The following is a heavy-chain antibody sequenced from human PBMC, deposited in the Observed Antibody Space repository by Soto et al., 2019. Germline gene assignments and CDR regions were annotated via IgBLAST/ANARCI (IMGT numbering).Heavy chain of an antibody. Sequence: SETLSLTCAVSGGSISSSNWWRWVRQPPGKGLEWIGEISHSGNTKYSPSLKSRVTISVDKSKNQFSLTLSSVTAADTAVYYCARLRPKDRGYGYPPYFDYWGQGIMVT. CDR1: GGSISSSNW. J-gene: IGHJ4*02. D-gene: IGHD5-18*01. CDR3: ARLRPKDRGYGYPPYFDY. V-gene: IGHV4-4*02. CDR2: ISHSGNT.